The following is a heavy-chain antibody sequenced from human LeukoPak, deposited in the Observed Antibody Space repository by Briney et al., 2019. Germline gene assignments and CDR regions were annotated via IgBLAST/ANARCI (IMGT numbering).Heavy chain of an antibody. CDR1: GFAFNTYA. CDR3: ARDIFASGSYPDF. Sequence: GGSLRLSCAASGFAFNTYAVHWVRQAPGRGLEWVALIWHDGSHKFYSNSVRGQFTISRDNSKNTLSLQMNNLRPEDTAVYYCARDIFASGSYPDFWGQGTLVTVSS. D-gene: IGHD3-10*01. V-gene: IGHV3-33*01. CDR2: IWHDGSHK. J-gene: IGHJ4*02.